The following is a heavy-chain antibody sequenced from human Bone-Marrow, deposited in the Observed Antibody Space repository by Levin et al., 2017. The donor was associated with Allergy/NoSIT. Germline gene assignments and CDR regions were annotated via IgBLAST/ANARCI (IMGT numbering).Heavy chain of an antibody. CDR2: INSFSTTI. CDR3: ARDPHPSYGAYGYFDL. J-gene: IGHJ2*01. CDR1: EFSLSDYS. D-gene: IGHD4-17*01. V-gene: IGHV3-48*02. Sequence: GESLKISCEASEFSLSDYSMNWVRQAPGKGLEWVSYINSFSTTIYYADSVKGRFTISRDNARNSLFLQMNSLRDEDTAVYYCARDPHPSYGAYGYFDLWGRGTLVTVSS.